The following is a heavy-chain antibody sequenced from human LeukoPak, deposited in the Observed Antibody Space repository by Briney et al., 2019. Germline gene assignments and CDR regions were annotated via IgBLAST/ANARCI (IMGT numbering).Heavy chain of an antibody. V-gene: IGHV1-46*01. CDR1: GYTFTSYY. Sequence: TSVKVSCKASGYTFTSYYMHWVRHAPGQGLEWMGIINPSGGSTSYAQKFQGTVTMTRDTSTSTVYMELSSLRSEDTAVYYCARVGDYYDSSGYYSDWGQGTLVTVSS. J-gene: IGHJ4*02. CDR2: INPSGGST. CDR3: ARVGDYYDSSGYYSD. D-gene: IGHD3-22*01.